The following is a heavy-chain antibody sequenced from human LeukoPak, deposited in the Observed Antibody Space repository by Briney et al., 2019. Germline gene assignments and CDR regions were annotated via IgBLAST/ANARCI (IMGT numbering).Heavy chain of an antibody. D-gene: IGHD6-13*01. CDR3: ARDFIVLQQLVPKDAFDI. Sequence: GGSLRLSCAASGFTFSSYSMNWVRQAPGKGLEWVSSISSSSSYIYYADSVKGRFTISRDNAKNSLYLQMNSLRAEDTAVYYCARDFIVLQQLVPKDAFDIWGQGTMVTVSS. CDR1: GFTFSSYS. V-gene: IGHV3-21*01. J-gene: IGHJ3*02. CDR2: ISSSSSYI.